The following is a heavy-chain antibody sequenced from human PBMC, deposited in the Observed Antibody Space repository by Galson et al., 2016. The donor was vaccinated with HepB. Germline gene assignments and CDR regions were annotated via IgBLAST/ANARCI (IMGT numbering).Heavy chain of an antibody. J-gene: IGHJ4*02. CDR1: GFPFRSYA. CDR3: VREADYSSGVFDY. D-gene: IGHD6-19*01. Sequence: LRLSCAASGFPFRSYAMHWVRQAPGKGLEWIAYIYVLGDTIYYSDSVKGRFTISRDNAKNSLYLQMNSLRDEDTAIYYCVREADYSSGVFDYWGQGILVTVSS. V-gene: IGHV3-48*02. CDR2: IYVLGDTI.